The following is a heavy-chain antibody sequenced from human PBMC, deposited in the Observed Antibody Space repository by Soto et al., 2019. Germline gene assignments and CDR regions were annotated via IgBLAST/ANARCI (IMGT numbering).Heavy chain of an antibody. CDR2: IYYSGST. J-gene: IGHJ4*02. Sequence: SQTLSLTCTVSGGSISSSSYYWGWIRQPPGKGLEWIGSIYYSGSTYYNPSLKSRVTISVDTSKNQFSLKLSSVTAADTAVYYCATTMSYCSSTSCRIPQYRWGQGTLVTVSS. CDR1: GGSISSSSYY. V-gene: IGHV4-39*01. CDR3: ATTMSYCSSTSCRIPQYR. D-gene: IGHD2-2*01.